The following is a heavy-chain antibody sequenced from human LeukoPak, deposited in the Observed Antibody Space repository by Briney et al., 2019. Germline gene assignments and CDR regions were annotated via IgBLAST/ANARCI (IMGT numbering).Heavy chain of an antibody. CDR3: AKDSDPYYYDSSGYYAY. J-gene: IGHJ4*02. V-gene: IGHV3-9*01. CDR2: ISWNSGSI. D-gene: IGHD3-22*01. CDR1: GFTFDDYA. Sequence: PGRSLRLSCAASGFTFDDYAMHWVRQAPGKGLEWVSGISWNSGSIGYADSVKGRFTISRDNAKNSLYLQMNSLRAEDTALYYCAKDSDPYYYDSSGYYAYWGQGTLVTVSS.